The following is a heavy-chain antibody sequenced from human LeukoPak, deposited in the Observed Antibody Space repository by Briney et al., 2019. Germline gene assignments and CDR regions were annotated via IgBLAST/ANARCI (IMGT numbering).Heavy chain of an antibody. CDR3: ARRLYSSSSFDY. J-gene: IGHJ4*02. V-gene: IGHV3-48*03. CDR1: GFTFSSYE. CDR2: ISSGGSTI. Sequence: PGGSLRLSCAASGFTFSSYEMNWVRQAPGKGLEWVSYISSGGSTIYYADSVRGRFTISRDNAKNSLYLQMNSLRAEDTAVYYCARRLYSSSSFDYRGQGTLVTVSS. D-gene: IGHD6-6*01.